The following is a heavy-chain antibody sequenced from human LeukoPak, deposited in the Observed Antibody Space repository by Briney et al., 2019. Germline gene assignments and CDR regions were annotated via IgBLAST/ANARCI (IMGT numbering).Heavy chain of an antibody. V-gene: IGHV5-51*01. D-gene: IGHD2-2*01. CDR2: IYPGDSDT. J-gene: IGHJ4*02. CDR3: ARLLPAGKRKNYFDY. Sequence: GESLKISFKGSGYRFTTYWIGWVRQMPGKGPEWMGIIYPGDSDTRYSPSFQGQVTISADKSISTAYLQWSSLKASDTAMYYCARLLPAGKRKNYFDYWGQGTLVTVSS. CDR1: GYRFTTYW.